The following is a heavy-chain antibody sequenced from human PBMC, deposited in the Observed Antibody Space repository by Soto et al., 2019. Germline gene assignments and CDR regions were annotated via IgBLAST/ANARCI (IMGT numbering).Heavy chain of an antibody. CDR1: GFTFSSYA. CDR3: AKAQGCMLSAFDI. CDR2: ISGSGGST. D-gene: IGHD2-8*01. Sequence: GGSLRLSCAASGFTFSSYAMRWVRQAPGKGLEWVSAISGSGGSTYYADSVKGRFTISRDNSKNTLYLQMNSLRAEDTAVYYCAKAQGCMLSAFDIWGQGTMVTVSS. J-gene: IGHJ3*02. V-gene: IGHV3-23*01.